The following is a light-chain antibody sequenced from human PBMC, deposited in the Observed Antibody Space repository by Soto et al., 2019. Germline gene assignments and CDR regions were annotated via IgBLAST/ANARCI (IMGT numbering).Light chain of an antibody. J-gene: IGKJ2*02. CDR1: QSISSY. CDR2: AAS. Sequence: DIQMTQSPSSLSASVGDRVTITCRASQSISSYLNWYQQKPGKAPKLLIYAASSLQSGVPSRFSGSGSGTDFTLTISSLQPEDFATYYCQQSYSTRWTFGRGTKLEI. V-gene: IGKV1-39*01. CDR3: QQSYSTRWT.